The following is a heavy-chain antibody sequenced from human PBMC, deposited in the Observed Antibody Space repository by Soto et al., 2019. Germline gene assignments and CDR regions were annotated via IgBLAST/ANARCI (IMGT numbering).Heavy chain of an antibody. CDR1: GGSISSSSYY. CDR2: IYYSGST. CDR3: ARHGSGSYYRRPWLY. V-gene: IGHV4-39*01. D-gene: IGHD3-10*01. J-gene: IGHJ4*02. Sequence: SETLSLTCTVSGGSISSSSYYWGWIRQPPGKGQEWIGSIYYSGSTYYNPSLKSRVTISVDTSKHQFSLKLSSVAAADTAVYFCARHGSGSYYRRPWLYWGQVTLVTVSS.